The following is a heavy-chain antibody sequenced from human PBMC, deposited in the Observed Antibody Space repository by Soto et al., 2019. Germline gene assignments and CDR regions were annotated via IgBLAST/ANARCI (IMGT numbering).Heavy chain of an antibody. J-gene: IGHJ6*02. CDR1: GFTFISHW. CDR2: IDVVGSNR. V-gene: IGHV3-74*01. D-gene: IGHD2-8*01. CDR3: VRGMYQKFGMDV. Sequence: EVQLVESGGGLVQPGGSLRLSCAASGFTFISHWIHWVRQTPGKGLVWVSRIDVVGSNRNYADSVKGRFTISRDNAKNTVYVQMNSLRADDTAVYYCVRGMYQKFGMDVWGQGTTV.